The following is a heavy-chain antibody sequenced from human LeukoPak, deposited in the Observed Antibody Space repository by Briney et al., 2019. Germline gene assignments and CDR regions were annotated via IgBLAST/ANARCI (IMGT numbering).Heavy chain of an antibody. V-gene: IGHV3-30*04. Sequence: PGRSLRLSCAASGFTFSSYAMHWVRQAPGKGLEWVAVISYDGSNKYYADSVKGRFTISRDNSKNTLYLQMNSLRAEDTAVYYCAKDIIGSFDYWGQGTLVTVSS. CDR3: AKDIIGSFDY. CDR2: ISYDGSNK. D-gene: IGHD1-20*01. J-gene: IGHJ4*02. CDR1: GFTFSSYA.